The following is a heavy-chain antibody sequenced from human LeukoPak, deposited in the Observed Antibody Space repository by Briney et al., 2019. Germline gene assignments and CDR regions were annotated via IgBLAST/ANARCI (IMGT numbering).Heavy chain of an antibody. Sequence: SVNVSCKASAGTFSSYAISWVRQPPGQGREWMGGIIPIFGTANYAQKFQRRVTITADESTSTAYMELSSLRSEDTAVYYCARDDSSSPGCNYWGQGTLVTVSS. CDR1: AGTFSSYA. CDR3: ARDDSSSPGCNY. J-gene: IGHJ4*02. CDR2: IIPIFGTA. V-gene: IGHV1-69*13. D-gene: IGHD6-6*01.